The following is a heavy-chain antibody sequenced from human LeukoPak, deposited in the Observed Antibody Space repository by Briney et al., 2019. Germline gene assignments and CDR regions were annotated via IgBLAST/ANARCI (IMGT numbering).Heavy chain of an antibody. CDR1: GFTFSTYA. CDR3: ARDSTILEELRSAFDI. V-gene: IGHV3-23*01. CDR2: ISSSGGDT. J-gene: IGHJ3*02. D-gene: IGHD1-26*01. Sequence: PGGSLRLSCAASGFTFSTYAMSWVRQAPGKGLEWVSAISSSGGDTYYADSVKGRFTISRDTSKNTLYLQMNSLRAEDTAVYYCARDSTILEELRSAFDIWGQGTMVTVSS.